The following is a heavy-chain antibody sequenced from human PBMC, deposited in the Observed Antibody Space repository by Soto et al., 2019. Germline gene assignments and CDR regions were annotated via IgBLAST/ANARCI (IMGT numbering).Heavy chain of an antibody. CDR2: IYYNGTT. Sequence: QVQLQESGPGLVKPSQTLSLTCTVSGGSISSGAYHWNWIRQHPGKGLEWIGYIYYNGTTYYSSSLQSRVDISLDPSRNQFSLRLASVTAADTAVYYCARGSAARFLGVYYGVDVWGPGTTVTVSS. J-gene: IGHJ6*02. CDR1: GGSISSGAYH. CDR3: ARGSAARFLGVYYGVDV. V-gene: IGHV4-31*03. D-gene: IGHD3-3*01.